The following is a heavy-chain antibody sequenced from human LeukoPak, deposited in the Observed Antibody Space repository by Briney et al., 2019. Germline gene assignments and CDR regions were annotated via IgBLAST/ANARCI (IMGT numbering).Heavy chain of an antibody. CDR1: GGSISSSSYY. CDR2: IYYSGST. V-gene: IGHV4-39*07. D-gene: IGHD3-10*01. CDR3: AREWFGSDPPNYYYYYGMDV. Sequence: SETLSPTCTVSGGSISSSSYYWGWIRRPPGKGLEWIGSIYYSGSTYYNPSLKSRVTISVDTSKNQFSLKLSSVTAADTAVYYCAREWFGSDPPNYYYYYGMDVWGQGTTVTVSS. J-gene: IGHJ6*02.